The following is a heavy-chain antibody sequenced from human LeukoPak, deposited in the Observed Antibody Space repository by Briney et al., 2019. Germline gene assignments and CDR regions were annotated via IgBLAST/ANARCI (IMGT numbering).Heavy chain of an antibody. CDR1: GDSVRRSDSY. CDR3: ARRRYYDGSGYLE. CDR2: IYYSGRT. V-gene: IGHV4-39*01. J-gene: IGHJ1*01. Sequence: SETLSLTXSVSGDSVRRSDSYWDWIRQPPGKGLDWIGTIYYSGRTYYSPSLKSRVTVSVDPSNNQFSLNLRSVTAADTAVYYCARRRYYDGSGYLEWGQGTLLSVSS. D-gene: IGHD3-22*01.